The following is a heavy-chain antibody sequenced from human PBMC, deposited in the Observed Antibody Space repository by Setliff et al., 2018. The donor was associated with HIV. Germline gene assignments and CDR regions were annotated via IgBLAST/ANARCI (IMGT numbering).Heavy chain of an antibody. Sequence: PGGSLRLSCVASEFTFSSSAMHWVRQAPGKGLVWVSQIDDDGRTTYADSVKGRFTISRDNAKNSLSLQMNSLRAEDTALYYCARVDATDEAFGMWGQGTMVTVSS. CDR2: IDDDGRT. V-gene: IGHV3-74*01. J-gene: IGHJ3*02. CDR3: ARVDATDEAFGM. CDR1: EFTFSSSA.